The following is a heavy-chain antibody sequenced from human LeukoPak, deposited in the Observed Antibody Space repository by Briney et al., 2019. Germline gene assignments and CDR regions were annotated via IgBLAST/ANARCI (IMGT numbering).Heavy chain of an antibody. V-gene: IGHV6-1*01. J-gene: IGHJ4*02. CDR2: TYYRSKWYN. CDR3: ARVGEQWLVFFDY. CDR1: GDSVSSNSAA. D-gene: IGHD6-19*01. Sequence: SQTLSLTFAISGDSVSSNSAAWNWIRQSQSRGLEWLGRTYYRSKWYNDYAVSVKSRITINPDTSKNQFSLQLNSVTPEDTAVYYCARVGEQWLVFFDYWGQGTLVTVSS.